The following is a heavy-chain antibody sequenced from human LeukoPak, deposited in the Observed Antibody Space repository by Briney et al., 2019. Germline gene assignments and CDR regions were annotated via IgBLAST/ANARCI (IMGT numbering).Heavy chain of an antibody. CDR2: INWHGDRT. Sequence: PGGSLRLSCAAPGFTFVDYGMSSVRQAPGKGLEWVYAINWHGDRTAYADSLKRRFTIPSDNARNSLYLQMNSLRPEDTVLYYCARSGYYGSGSYSVYWVQGGLVGVCS. D-gene: IGHD3-10*01. V-gene: IGHV3-20*04. CDR3: ARSGYYGSGSYSVY. CDR1: GFTFVDYG. J-gene: IGHJ4*02.